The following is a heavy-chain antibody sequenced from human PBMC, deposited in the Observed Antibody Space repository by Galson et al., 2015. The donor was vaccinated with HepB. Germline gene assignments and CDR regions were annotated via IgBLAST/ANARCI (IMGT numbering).Heavy chain of an antibody. CDR2: IYSSGTT. CDR3: ARWTGYTYGYFDY. V-gene: IGHV4-59*01. D-gene: IGHD5-18*01. Sequence: WIRQFPGKGLECIGYIYSSGTTNYNPSLKSRVTISVDTSKNQFSLYLSPVTAADTAVYYCARWTGYTYGYFDYWGLGTLVTVSS. J-gene: IGHJ4*02.